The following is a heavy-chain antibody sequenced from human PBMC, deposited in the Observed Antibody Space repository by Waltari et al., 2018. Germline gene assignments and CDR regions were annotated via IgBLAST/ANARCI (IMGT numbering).Heavy chain of an antibody. CDR3: VRPGLAIDAYYYYYMDV. V-gene: IGHV3-73*02. Sequence: EVQLVESGGGLVQPGGSLKLSCAASGFTFSGSAMHWVRQASGKGLEWVGRIRSKANPYATAYAASVRGRFTISRDDSESTAYLQMDSLKTEDTAVYYCVRPGLAIDAYYYYYMDVWGKGTTVTVSS. D-gene: IGHD3-22*01. CDR2: IRSKANPYAT. CDR1: GFTFSGSA. J-gene: IGHJ6*03.